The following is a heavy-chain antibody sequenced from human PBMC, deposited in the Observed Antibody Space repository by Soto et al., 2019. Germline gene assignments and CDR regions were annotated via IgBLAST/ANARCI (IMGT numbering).Heavy chain of an antibody. D-gene: IGHD1-1*01. V-gene: IGHV1-3*01. CDR3: ARGPLLRVLNCYYYYHKDV. Sequence: GSSVKVSCKASGYTFTNYAIHWVRQAPGQRLEWMGWINVGNGNTKYSQNFQDRVTITRDTSASTAYMELSSLRSEDTAVFYCARGPLLRVLNCYYYYHKDVWGKGTTVSVSS. J-gene: IGHJ6*03. CDR1: GYTFTNYA. CDR2: INVGNGNT.